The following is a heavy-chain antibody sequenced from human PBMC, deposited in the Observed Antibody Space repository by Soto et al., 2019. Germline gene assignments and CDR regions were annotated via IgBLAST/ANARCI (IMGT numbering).Heavy chain of an antibody. CDR1: GFTFSSYW. Sequence: GGSLRLSCAASGFTFSSYWMSWVRQSPGKGLEWVANIKQDGSEKYYVDSVKGRFTISGDNAKDSLYLQMNSLRAEDTAVYYCAREGFAAVNPVPFDYWGQGTLVTVSS. V-gene: IGHV3-7*05. CDR3: AREGFAAVNPVPFDY. D-gene: IGHD2-2*01. J-gene: IGHJ4*02. CDR2: IKQDGSEK.